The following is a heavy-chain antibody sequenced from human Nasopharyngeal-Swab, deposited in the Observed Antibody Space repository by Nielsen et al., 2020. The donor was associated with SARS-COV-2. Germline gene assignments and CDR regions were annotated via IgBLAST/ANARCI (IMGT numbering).Heavy chain of an antibody. V-gene: IGHV3-30*18. D-gene: IGHD6-19*01. Sequence: GESLKISRAASGFTFSSYGMHWVRQAPGKGLEWVAVISYDGSNKYYADSVKGRFTISRDNSKNTLYLQMNSLRAEDTAVYYCAKVKGSSGFNAFDIWGQGTMVTVSS. J-gene: IGHJ3*02. CDR2: ISYDGSNK. CDR1: GFTFSSYG. CDR3: AKVKGSSGFNAFDI.